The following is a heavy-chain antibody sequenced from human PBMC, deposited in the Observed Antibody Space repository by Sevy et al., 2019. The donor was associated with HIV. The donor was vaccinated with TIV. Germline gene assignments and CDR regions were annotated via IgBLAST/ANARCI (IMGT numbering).Heavy chain of an antibody. CDR3: AREYDSSGYYYPGPAFDI. Sequence: ASVKVSCKASGGTFSSYAISWVRQAPGQGLEWMGRIIPILGIANYAQKFQGRVTITADKSRSTAYMELGSLGSEDTAVYYCAREYDSSGYYYPGPAFDIWGQGTMVTVSS. V-gene: IGHV1-69*04. D-gene: IGHD3-22*01. CDR1: GGTFSSYA. CDR2: IIPILGIA. J-gene: IGHJ3*02.